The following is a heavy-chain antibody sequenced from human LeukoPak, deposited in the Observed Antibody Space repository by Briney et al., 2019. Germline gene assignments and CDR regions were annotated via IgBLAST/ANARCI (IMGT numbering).Heavy chain of an antibody. CDR3: ARELLDNGSYFDY. CDR1: GFTFSTYA. J-gene: IGHJ4*02. Sequence: GGSLRLSCTASGFTFSTYAMSWVRQAPGKGLEWVSVIYSGGSTYYADSVKGRFTISRDSSKNTVFLQMNSLRAEDTAVYYCARELLDNGSYFDYWGQGTMVTVSS. CDR2: IYSGGST. D-gene: IGHD1-26*01. V-gene: IGHV3-23*03.